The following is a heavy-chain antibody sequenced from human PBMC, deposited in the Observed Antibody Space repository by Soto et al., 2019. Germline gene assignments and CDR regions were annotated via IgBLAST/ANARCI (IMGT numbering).Heavy chain of an antibody. Sequence: GGSLRLSCAASGFTFSSYGMHWVRQAPGKGLEWVAVIWYDGSNKYYADSVKGRFTISRDNSKNTLYLQMNSLRAEDTAVYYWARVSTVTTLYYYYGMDVWGQGTTVTVSS. V-gene: IGHV3-33*01. CDR3: ARVSTVTTLYYYYGMDV. D-gene: IGHD4-4*01. CDR2: IWYDGSNK. CDR1: GFTFSSYG. J-gene: IGHJ6*02.